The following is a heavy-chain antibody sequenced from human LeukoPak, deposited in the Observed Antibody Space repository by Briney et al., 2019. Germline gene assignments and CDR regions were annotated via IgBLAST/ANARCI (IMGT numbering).Heavy chain of an antibody. Sequence: SDTLSLTCAVSGCSISSSNWWGWIRQPPGKGLEWIGYIYYSGSTYYNPSLKSRVTMSVDTSKNQFSLKLSSVTAVDTAVYYCARRAPALFGAFDIWGQGTMVTVSS. CDR3: ARRAPALFGAFDI. D-gene: IGHD3-3*01. V-gene: IGHV4-28*01. CDR2: IYYSGST. CDR1: GCSISSSNW. J-gene: IGHJ3*02.